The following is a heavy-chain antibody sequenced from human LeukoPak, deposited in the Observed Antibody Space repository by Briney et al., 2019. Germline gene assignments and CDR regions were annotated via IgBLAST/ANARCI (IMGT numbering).Heavy chain of an antibody. CDR2: IYYSGNT. Sequence: PSETLSLTCTVSDGSISSYYWSWIRQPPGKGLEWIGYIYYSGNTNYNPSLKSRVTISVDTSKNQFSLNLSSVTAADTAIYYCARGGVNWNYDYWGQGTLVTVSS. D-gene: IGHD1-7*01. CDR3: ARGGVNWNYDY. J-gene: IGHJ4*02. CDR1: DGSISSYY. V-gene: IGHV4-59*08.